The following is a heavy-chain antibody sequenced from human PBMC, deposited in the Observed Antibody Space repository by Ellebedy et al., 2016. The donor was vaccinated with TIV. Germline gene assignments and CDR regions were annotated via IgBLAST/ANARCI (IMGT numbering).Heavy chain of an antibody. CDR3: AREPLPAHSGSQYTHDY. D-gene: IGHD1-26*01. CDR1: GFSFSDHY. CDR2: ISSSSTYT. V-gene: IGHV3-11*06. J-gene: IGHJ4*02. Sequence: PGGSLRLSCAASGFSFSDHYMSWIRQAPGKGLEWIAYISSSSTYTSYADSVKGRFTISRDNANNSVYLQMKSLRAEDTAVYYCAREPLPAHSGSQYTHDYWGQGTLVTVSS.